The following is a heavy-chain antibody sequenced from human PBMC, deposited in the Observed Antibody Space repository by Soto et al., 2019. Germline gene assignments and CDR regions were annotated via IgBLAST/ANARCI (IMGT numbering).Heavy chain of an antibody. J-gene: IGHJ4*02. CDR1: GASISSSY. CDR2: IYNSGST. V-gene: IGHV4-59*08. CDR3: ARRYSYGHFDY. Sequence: QVQLQESGPGLVKPSETLSLTCTVSGASISSSYWSWIRQPPGKGLEWIGYIYNSGSTTYNPSLKSRVTLSVDTSKNQFSLKLSSVTAADTAVYYCARRYSYGHFDYWGQGPLVTVSS. D-gene: IGHD5-18*01.